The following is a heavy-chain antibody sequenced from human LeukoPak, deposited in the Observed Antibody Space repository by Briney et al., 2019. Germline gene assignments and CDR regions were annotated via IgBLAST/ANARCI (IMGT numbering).Heavy chain of an antibody. CDR2: IIPILGIA. J-gene: IGHJ4*02. CDR1: GGTFSSYA. Sequence: ASVKVSCKASGGTFSSYATSWVRQAPGQGLEWMGRIIPILGIANYAQKFQGRVTITADKSTSTAYMELSSLRSEDTAVYYCARVVGPNYYGSPLDYWGQGTLVTVSS. D-gene: IGHD3-10*01. V-gene: IGHV1-69*04. CDR3: ARVVGPNYYGSPLDY.